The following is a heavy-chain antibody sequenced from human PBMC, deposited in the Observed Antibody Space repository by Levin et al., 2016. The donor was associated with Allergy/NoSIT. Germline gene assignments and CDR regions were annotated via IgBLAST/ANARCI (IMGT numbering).Heavy chain of an antibody. CDR1: GFTFSSYW. Sequence: GESLKISCAASGFTFSSYWMQWVRQAPGKGLVWVSGLSSDGSFTTYADSVKGRFTISRDNAQSSVFLQMNSLRSDDTAFYYCAKDRRSNSDYAHFDYWGQGAQVTVSS. CDR2: LSSDGSFT. D-gene: IGHD4-11*01. J-gene: IGHJ4*02. V-gene: IGHV3-74*01. CDR3: AKDRRSNSDYAHFDY.